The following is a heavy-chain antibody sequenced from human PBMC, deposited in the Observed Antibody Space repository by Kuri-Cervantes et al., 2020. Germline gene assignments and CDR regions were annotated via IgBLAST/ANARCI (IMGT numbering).Heavy chain of an antibody. D-gene: IGHD5-18*01. J-gene: IGHJ4*02. CDR3: ARARIQLRASDY. CDR1: GGTFSSYT. V-gene: IGHV1-69*02. CDR2: IIPILGIA. Sequence: SVKVSCKASGGTFSSYTISWVRQAPGQGLEWMGRIIPILGIANYAQKFQGRVTMTRDTSTSTVYMELSSLRSEDTAVYYCARARIQLRASDYWGQGTLVTVSS.